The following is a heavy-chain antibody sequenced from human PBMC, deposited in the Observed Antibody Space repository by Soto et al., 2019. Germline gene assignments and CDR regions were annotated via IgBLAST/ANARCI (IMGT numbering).Heavy chain of an antibody. Sequence: QVQLVESGGGVVQPGRSLRLSCAASGFTFSSYGMHWVRQAPGKGLEWVAVISYDGSNKYYADSVKGRFTISRDNSKNTLYLRMNSLRAEDTAVYYCAKGRGDFDYWGQGTLVTVSS. CDR3: AKGRGDFDY. CDR1: GFTFSSYG. V-gene: IGHV3-30*18. CDR2: ISYDGSNK. J-gene: IGHJ4*02.